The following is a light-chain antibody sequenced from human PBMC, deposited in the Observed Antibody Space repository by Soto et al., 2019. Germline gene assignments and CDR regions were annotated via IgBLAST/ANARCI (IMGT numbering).Light chain of an antibody. CDR2: GAT. Sequence: EIVMTQSPATLSVSPGERATLSCRASQDVGSKLAWYQQKPGQAPRLLIYGATTRATGIPARFSGSGSGTQFTLTISSLQSEDFAVYYCQQCNDSPPWTFVQGTKVEI. CDR1: QDVGSK. J-gene: IGKJ1*01. V-gene: IGKV3-15*01. CDR3: QQCNDSPPWT.